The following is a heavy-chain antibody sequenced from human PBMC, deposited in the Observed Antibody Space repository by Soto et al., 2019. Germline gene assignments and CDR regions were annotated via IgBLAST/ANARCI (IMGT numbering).Heavy chain of an antibody. J-gene: IGHJ5*02. CDR3: ARGDGATMVWGPNWFDP. CDR1: GGSFSGYY. V-gene: IGHV4-34*01. CDR2: INHSGST. Sequence: QVQLQQWGAGLLKPSETLSLTCAVYGGSFSGYYWSWIRQPPGKGLEWIGEINHSGSTNYNPSLKSRVTISVDTSKNQFSLKLSSVTAADTAVYYCARGDGATMVWGPNWFDPWGQGTLVTVSS. D-gene: IGHD3-10*01.